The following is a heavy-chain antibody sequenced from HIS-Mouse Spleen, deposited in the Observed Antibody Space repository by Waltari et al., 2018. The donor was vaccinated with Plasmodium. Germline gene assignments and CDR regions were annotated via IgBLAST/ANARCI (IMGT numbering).Heavy chain of an antibody. J-gene: IGHJ4*02. CDR3: ARVTAAAGTS. CDR2: IYYSGST. CDR1: GGSISSSSYY. D-gene: IGHD6-13*01. Sequence: QLQLQESGPGLVKPSETLSLTCTVSGGSISSSSYYWGWIRQPPGKGLEWIWSIYYSGSTYHNPSLKSRVTISVDTSKNQFSLKRSAVTAADTAVYYCARVTAAAGTSGGQGTLVTVSS. V-gene: IGHV4-39*07.